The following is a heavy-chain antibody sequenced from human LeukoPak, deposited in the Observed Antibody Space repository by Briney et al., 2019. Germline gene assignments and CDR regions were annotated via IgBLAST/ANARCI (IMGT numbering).Heavy chain of an antibody. D-gene: IGHD5-18*01. Sequence: SETLSLTCSVSGGSFSSYYWTWIRQPPGKGLEWIGYIFFSGSTNYSPSLKSRVTISIDTSKNQFSLKLSSVTAADTAVYYCARITPYSYGTNWFDPWGQGTLVTVSS. J-gene: IGHJ5*02. CDR1: GGSFSSYY. CDR2: IFFSGST. CDR3: ARITPYSYGTNWFDP. V-gene: IGHV4-59*01.